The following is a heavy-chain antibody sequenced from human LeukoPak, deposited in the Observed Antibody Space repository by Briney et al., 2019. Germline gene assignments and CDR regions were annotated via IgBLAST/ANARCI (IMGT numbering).Heavy chain of an antibody. CDR3: AKHPRHCGGDCYSDFDY. CDR2: IWYDGSDK. Sequence: GRSLRLSCAASGFTFTSYDMHWVRQAPGKGLEWVAVIWYDGSDKYYADSVKGRFTISRDNSKNTLYLQMNSLRAEDTAVYYCAKHPRHCGGDCYSDFDYWGQGTLVTVSS. CDR1: GFTFTSYD. J-gene: IGHJ4*02. D-gene: IGHD2-21*02. V-gene: IGHV3-33*06.